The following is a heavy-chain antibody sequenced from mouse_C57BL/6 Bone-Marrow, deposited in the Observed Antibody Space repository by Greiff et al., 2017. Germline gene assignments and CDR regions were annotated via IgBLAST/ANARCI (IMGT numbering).Heavy chain of an antibody. V-gene: IGHV1-15*01. CDR1: GYTFTDYE. CDR2: IDPETGGT. Sequence: QVQLQQSGAELVRPGASVTLSCKASGYTFTDYEMHWVQQPPVHGLEWIGAIDPETGGTAYNQKFKGKAILTADKSSSTDYMQLRSLTTEDSAVYYCTRGVLAHAKEDWGKGTTVTVST. CDR3: TRGVLAHAKED. J-gene: IGHJ4*01. D-gene: IGHD6-1*01.